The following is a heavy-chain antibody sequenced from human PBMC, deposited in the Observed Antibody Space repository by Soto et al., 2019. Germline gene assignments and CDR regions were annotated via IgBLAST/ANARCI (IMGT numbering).Heavy chain of an antibody. CDR3: ARDFAYFDS. CDR2: VYHTGIT. J-gene: IGHJ4*02. CDR1: GGSFKSGIYS. V-gene: IGHV4-61*01. Sequence: PSETRSLTCTVSGGSFKSGIYSWIWIRQPPGKGLDWIGYVYHTGITSYNPSLKSRVSISMDTSKNQFSLNLDSVTAADTAVYFCARDFAYFDSWGQGTLVTVSS. D-gene: IGHD3-3*01.